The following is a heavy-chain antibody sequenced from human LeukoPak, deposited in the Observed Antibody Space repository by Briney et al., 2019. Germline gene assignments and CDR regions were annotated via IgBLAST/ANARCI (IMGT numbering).Heavy chain of an antibody. CDR1: GGTFSRYA. V-gene: IGHV1-69*05. D-gene: IGHD4-11*01. CDR3: AKKGYDYSNYGGFRFDP. CDR2: IIPIFGTA. J-gene: IGHJ5*02. Sequence: SVKVSCKASGGTFSRYAISWVRQAPGQGLEWMGGIIPIFGTANYAQKFQGRVTITTDESTSTAYMELSSLRSEDTAVYYCAKKGYDYSNYGGFRFDPWGQGTLVTVSS.